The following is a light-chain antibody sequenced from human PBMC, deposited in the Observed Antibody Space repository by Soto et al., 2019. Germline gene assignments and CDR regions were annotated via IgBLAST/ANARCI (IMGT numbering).Light chain of an antibody. CDR2: DAS. V-gene: IGKV3-11*01. CDR1: QSVSSY. Sequence: EIVLTQSPATLSLSPGERATLSCRASQSVSSYLAWYQQKPGQAPRLLIYDASNRATGIPARFSGSGSWTDFTLTISSLEPKDFAVYYYQQRSNWPRLTFGGGTKVEIK. CDR3: QQRSNWPRLT. J-gene: IGKJ4*01.